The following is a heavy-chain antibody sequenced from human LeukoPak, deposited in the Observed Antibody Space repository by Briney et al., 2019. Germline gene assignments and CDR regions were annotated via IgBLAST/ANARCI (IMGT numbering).Heavy chain of an antibody. V-gene: IGHV4-39*01. Sequence: SETLSLTCTVSGGSISSSSYYWGWIRQPPGKGLEWIGSIYYSGSTYYNPSLKSRVTISVDTSKNQFSLKLSSVTAADTAVYYCASFEYSSSGHDYWGQGTLVTVSS. CDR1: GGSISSSSYY. D-gene: IGHD6-6*01. CDR2: IYYSGST. CDR3: ASFEYSSSGHDY. J-gene: IGHJ4*02.